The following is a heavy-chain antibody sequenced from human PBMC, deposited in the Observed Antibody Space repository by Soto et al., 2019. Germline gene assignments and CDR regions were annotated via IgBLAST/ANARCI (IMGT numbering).Heavy chain of an antibody. CDR1: GFTFSSYA. D-gene: IGHD2-21*01. CDR3: ARVEMATTNPYYFDY. V-gene: IGHV3-30-3*01. CDR2: ISYDGSNK. J-gene: IGHJ4*02. Sequence: QVQLVESGGGVVQPGRSLRLSCAASGFTFSSYAMHWVRQAPGKGLEWVAVISYDGSNKYYADSVKGRFTISRDNYKNTLYLQMNSLRAEDTAVYYCARVEMATTNPYYFDYWGQGTLVTVSS.